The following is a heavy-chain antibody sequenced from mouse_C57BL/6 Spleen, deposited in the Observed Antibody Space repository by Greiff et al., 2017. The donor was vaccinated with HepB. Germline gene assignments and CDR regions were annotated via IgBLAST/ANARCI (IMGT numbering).Heavy chain of an antibody. CDR1: GYTFTSYG. CDR3: ARRASHY. D-gene: IGHD3-1*01. Sequence: QVQLQQSGAELARPGASVKLSCKASGYTFTSYGISWVKQRTGQGLEWIGEIYPRSGNTYYNEKFKGKATLTADKSSSTAYMELRSLTSEDSAVYFCARRASHYWGQGTLVTVSA. V-gene: IGHV1-81*01. CDR2: IYPRSGNT. J-gene: IGHJ3*01.